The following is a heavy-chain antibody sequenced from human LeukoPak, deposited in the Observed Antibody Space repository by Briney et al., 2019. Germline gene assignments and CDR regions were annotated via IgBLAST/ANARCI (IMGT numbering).Heavy chain of an antibody. J-gene: IGHJ6*03. D-gene: IGHD6-19*01. CDR2: IYTSGST. CDR1: GGSISSGSYY. CDR3: AREADYYMDV. V-gene: IGHV4-61*02. Sequence: SETLSLTCTVSGGSISSGSYYWSSIRQPAGKGLEWIGRIYTSGSTNYNPSLKSRVTISVDTSKNQFSLKLSSVTAADTAVYYCAREADYYMDVWGKGTTVTISS.